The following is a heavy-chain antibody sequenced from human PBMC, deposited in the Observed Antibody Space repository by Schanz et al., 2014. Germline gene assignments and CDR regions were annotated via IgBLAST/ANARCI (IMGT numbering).Heavy chain of an antibody. Sequence: QVQLVESGGGVVQPGGSLRLSCAASGFTFSSYGMHWVRQAPGKGLEWVTFIRFDGSDKYYADSVKGQFTVSRDNSKNPVYLQRNSLRAEDTAFYYCAKEESPPSLVDYWGQGTLVTVSS. CDR3: AKEESPPSLVDY. CDR2: IRFDGSDK. J-gene: IGHJ4*02. CDR1: GFTFSSYG. V-gene: IGHV3-30*02.